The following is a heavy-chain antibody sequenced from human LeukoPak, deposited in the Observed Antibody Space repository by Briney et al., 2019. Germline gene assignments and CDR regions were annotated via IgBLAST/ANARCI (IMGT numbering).Heavy chain of an antibody. CDR1: GFTFSSSW. CDR3: AKAGNFRFDY. D-gene: IGHD1-7*01. CDR2: MNGDGSTI. J-gene: IGHJ4*02. V-gene: IGHV3-74*01. Sequence: GGSLRLSCAVSGFTFSSSWIHWVRHGPGKGLVWVARMNGDGSTINYADSVKGRFTIARDNAKNTVYLQMSSLRDEDTAIYYCAKAGNFRFDYWGQGTLVTVSS.